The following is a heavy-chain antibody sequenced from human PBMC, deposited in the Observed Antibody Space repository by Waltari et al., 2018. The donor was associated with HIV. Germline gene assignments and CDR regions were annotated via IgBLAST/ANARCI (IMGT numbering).Heavy chain of an antibody. V-gene: IGHV4-39*02. Sequence: QLQLQESGPGLVKPSETLSLTCTVSGGSITSYIYYWGWVRQPPGKGLEWIASIYYDGRTYYNPSSKSRVTISVDTSKNHFSLRLSSVTAADTAVYYCAKGGDCVGASCYPNTVPDYWGQGTLVTVSS. D-gene: IGHD2-15*01. CDR2: IYYDGRT. J-gene: IGHJ4*02. CDR1: GGSITSYIYY. CDR3: AKGGDCVGASCYPNTVPDY.